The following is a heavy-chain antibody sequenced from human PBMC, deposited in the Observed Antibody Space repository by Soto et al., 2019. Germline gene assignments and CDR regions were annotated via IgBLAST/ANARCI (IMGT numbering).Heavy chain of an antibody. V-gene: IGHV4-39*01. Sequence: SETLSLTCAVYGGSFSSYYWGWIRQPPGKGLEWIGSIYYSGSTYYNPSLKSRVTISVDTSKNQFSLKLSSVTAADTAVYYCARQERAYSSGWSTYYYYYGMDVWGQGTTVTVSS. D-gene: IGHD6-19*01. J-gene: IGHJ6*02. CDR2: IYYSGST. CDR1: GGSFSSYY. CDR3: ARQERAYSSGWSTYYYYYGMDV.